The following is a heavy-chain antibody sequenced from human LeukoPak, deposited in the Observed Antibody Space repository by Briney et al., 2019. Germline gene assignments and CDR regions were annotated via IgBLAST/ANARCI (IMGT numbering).Heavy chain of an antibody. CDR1: GFTFSSYG. CDR2: ISYDGSNK. J-gene: IGHJ4*02. D-gene: IGHD6-19*01. CDR3: ARDLGSYSSGWYMGFDY. V-gene: IGHV3-30*03. Sequence: GGSLRLSCAASGFTFSSYGMHWVRQAPGKGLEWVAVISYDGSNKYYADSVKGRFTISRDNSKNTLYLQVNRLRAEDTAIYYCARDLGSYSSGWYMGFDYWGQGTLVTVSS.